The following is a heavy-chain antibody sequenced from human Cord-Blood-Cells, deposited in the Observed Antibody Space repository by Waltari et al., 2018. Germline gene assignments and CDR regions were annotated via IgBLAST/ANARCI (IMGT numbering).Heavy chain of an antibody. D-gene: IGHD4-17*01. CDR1: GGSISSYY. V-gene: IGHV4-4*07. J-gene: IGHJ4*02. CDR3: ARSPRGAYGDYFDY. Sequence: QVQLQESGPGLVKPSETLSLTCTVSGGSISSYYWSWIRQPAGKGLEWIGRIYTSGSTNSHPSLKRRVTMSVDTSKNQFSLKLSSVTAADTAVYYCARSPRGAYGDYFDYWGQGTLVTVSS. CDR2: IYTSGST.